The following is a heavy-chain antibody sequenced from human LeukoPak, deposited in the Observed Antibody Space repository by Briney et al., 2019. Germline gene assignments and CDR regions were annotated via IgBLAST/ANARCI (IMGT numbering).Heavy chain of an antibody. CDR2: ISYDETNK. Sequence: GRSLRLSCAASGFTFSSYAMHWVRHAPGEGLEWVAVISYDETNKYYPDSVKGRFTISRDNSKNTLYLQMNSLRPEDTAVYYCARGSNWFYYYYTMDVWGQGTTVTVSS. V-gene: IGHV3-30-3*01. D-gene: IGHD6-13*01. CDR3: ARGSNWFYYYYTMDV. J-gene: IGHJ6*02. CDR1: GFTFSSYA.